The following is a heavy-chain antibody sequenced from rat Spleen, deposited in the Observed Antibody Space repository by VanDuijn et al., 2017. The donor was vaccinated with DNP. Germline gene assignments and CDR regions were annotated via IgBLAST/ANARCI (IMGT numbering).Heavy chain of an antibody. CDR3: ARQRVMYTTATGFAY. J-gene: IGHJ3*01. Sequence: EVQLVESGGGLVQPGKSLKLSCEASGFTFSNYYMAWVRQAPKGGLEWVATISISGSTTSYPDTVKGRFTISRNNAKSCLYLPMTSLKSEDTATYYCARQRVMYTTATGFAYWGQGTLVTVSS. D-gene: IGHD1-6*01. V-gene: IGHV5-25*01. CDR1: GFTFSNYY. CDR2: ISISGSTT.